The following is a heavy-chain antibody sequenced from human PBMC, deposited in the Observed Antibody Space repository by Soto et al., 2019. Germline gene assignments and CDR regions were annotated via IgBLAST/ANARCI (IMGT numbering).Heavy chain of an antibody. J-gene: IGHJ4*02. D-gene: IGHD2-15*01. V-gene: IGHV3-33*01. CDR3: ARDRYCSGGSCYSGYFDY. CDR2: IWYDGSNK. Sequence: VGSLRLSCAASGFTFSSYGMHWVRQAPGKGLEWVAVIWYDGSNKYYADSVKGRFTISRDNSKNTLYLQMNSLRAEDTAVYYCARDRYCSGGSCYSGYFDYWGQGTLVTVSS. CDR1: GFTFSSYG.